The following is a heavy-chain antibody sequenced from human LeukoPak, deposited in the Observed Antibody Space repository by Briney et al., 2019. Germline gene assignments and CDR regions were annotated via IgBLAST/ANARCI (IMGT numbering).Heavy chain of an antibody. D-gene: IGHD3-10*01. V-gene: IGHV1-24*01. Sequence: GASVKVSCKVSGYTLTELSMHWVRQAPGKGLEWMGGFDPEDGETIYAQKFQGRVTMTEDRSTDTAYMELSSLRSEDTAVYYCATGMYHYDSGSYYKTTFFVYWGQGTLVTVSS. J-gene: IGHJ4*02. CDR1: GYTLTELS. CDR2: FDPEDGET. CDR3: ATGMYHYDSGSYYKTTFFVY.